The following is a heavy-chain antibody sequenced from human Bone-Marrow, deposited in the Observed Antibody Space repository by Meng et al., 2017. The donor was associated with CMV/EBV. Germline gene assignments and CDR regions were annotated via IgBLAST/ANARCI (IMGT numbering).Heavy chain of an antibody. CDR1: GGTFSSYA. Sequence: SVKVSCKASGGTFSSYANSWVRQAPGQGLEWMGGIIPIFGTANYAQKFQGRVTITTDESTSTAYIELNSLRSEDTAVYYCARRGTREGSIDYYYYGRDVWGQGTTVTVSS. D-gene: IGHD6-6*01. J-gene: IGHJ6*02. CDR2: IIPIFGTA. V-gene: IGHV1-69*05. CDR3: ARRGTREGSIDYYYYGRDV.